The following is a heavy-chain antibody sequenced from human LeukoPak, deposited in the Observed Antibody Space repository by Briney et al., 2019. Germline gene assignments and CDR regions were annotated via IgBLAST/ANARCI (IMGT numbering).Heavy chain of an antibody. CDR1: GYIFIGYY. Sequence: ASVTVSCKASGYIFIGYYMHWVRQAPGQGLEWMGWINPNSGGADYAQNFQGRVTMTRDTSISTAYMTLNRLRSDDTAVYYCARARTLVVVAATYYWGQGTLVTVSS. J-gene: IGHJ4*02. D-gene: IGHD2-15*01. CDR2: INPNSGGA. V-gene: IGHV1-2*02. CDR3: ARARTLVVVAATYY.